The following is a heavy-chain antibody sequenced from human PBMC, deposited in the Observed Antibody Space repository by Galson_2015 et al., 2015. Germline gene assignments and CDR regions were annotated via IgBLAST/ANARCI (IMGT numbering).Heavy chain of an antibody. CDR1: GGSFSGYY. D-gene: IGHD2-2*01. V-gene: IGHV4-34*01. Sequence: SETLSLTCAVYGGSFSGYYWSWIRQPPGKGLEWIGEINHSGSTNYNPSLKSRVTISVDTSKNQFSLKLSSVTAADTAVYYCATPGDIVVVPAATRGSLGYFQHWGQGTLVTVSS. CDR2: INHSGST. CDR3: ATPGDIVVVPAATRGSLGYFQH. J-gene: IGHJ1*01.